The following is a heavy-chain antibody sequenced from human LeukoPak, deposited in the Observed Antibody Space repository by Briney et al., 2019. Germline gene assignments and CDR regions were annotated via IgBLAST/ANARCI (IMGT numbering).Heavy chain of an antibody. V-gene: IGHV4-59*11. CDR3: ARVRSYYYYMDV. CDR2: IYYSGST. Sequence: SETLSHTCTVSGGSISSHYWSWIRQPPGKGLEWIGYIYYSGSTNYNPSLKSRVTISVDTSKNQFSLELSSVTAADTAVYYCARVRSYYYYMDVWGKGTTVTVSS. CDR1: GGSISSHY. J-gene: IGHJ6*03.